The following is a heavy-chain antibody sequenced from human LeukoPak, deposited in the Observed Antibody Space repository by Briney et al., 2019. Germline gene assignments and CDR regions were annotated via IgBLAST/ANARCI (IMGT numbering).Heavy chain of an antibody. D-gene: IGHD5-12*01. J-gene: IGHJ4*02. Sequence: PGGSLRLSCAASGFTFSGSAMHWVRQASGKGLEWVGRIRSKANSYATAYAASVKGRFTISRDDSKNTAYLQMNSLKTEDTAVYYCTSLMVATPEVDYWGQGTLVTVSS. CDR2: IRSKANSYAT. CDR3: TSLMVATPEVDY. V-gene: IGHV3-73*01. CDR1: GFTFSGSA.